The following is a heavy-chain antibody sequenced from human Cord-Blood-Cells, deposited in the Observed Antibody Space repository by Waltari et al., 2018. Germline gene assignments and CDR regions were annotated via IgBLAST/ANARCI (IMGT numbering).Heavy chain of an antibody. V-gene: IGHV1-69*09. Sequence: QVQLVQSGAEVKKPGSSVKVSCQASGGTFSSYAISWVRQAPGQGLEWMGRIIPILGIANYAQKFQGRVTITADKSTSTAYMELSSLRSEDTAVYYCARDIAARFLDYWGQGTMVTVSS. D-gene: IGHD6-6*01. CDR1: GGTFSSYA. CDR3: ARDIAARFLDY. CDR2: IIPILGIA. J-gene: IGHJ3*01.